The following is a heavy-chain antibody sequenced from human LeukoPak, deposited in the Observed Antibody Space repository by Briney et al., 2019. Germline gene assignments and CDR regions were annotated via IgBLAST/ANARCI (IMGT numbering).Heavy chain of an antibody. V-gene: IGHV4-31*03. J-gene: IGHJ4*02. CDR3: ARGIAAAGSGYFDY. CDR1: GGSISSGGYY. D-gene: IGHD6-13*01. Sequence: PSETLSLTCTVSGGSISSGGYYWSWIRQHPGKGLEWIGYIYYSGSTYYNPSLKSRVTISVDTSKNQFSLKLSSVTAADTAVYYCARGIAAAGSGYFDYWGQGTLVTVSS. CDR2: IYYSGST.